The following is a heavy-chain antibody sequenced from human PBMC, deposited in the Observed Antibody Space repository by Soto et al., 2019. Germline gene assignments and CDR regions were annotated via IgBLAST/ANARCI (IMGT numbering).Heavy chain of an antibody. CDR3: ASRYYDSSGYLPASMDV. D-gene: IGHD3-22*01. CDR1: GGTFSNYA. CDR2: IIPIFGTA. V-gene: IGHV1-69*13. Sequence: GASVKVSCKASGGTFSNYAISWVRQAPGQGLEWMGGIIPIFGTANYAQKFQGRVTITADESTSTAYMELSSLRSEDTAVYYCASRYYDSSGYLPASMDVWGQGTTVTVSS. J-gene: IGHJ6*02.